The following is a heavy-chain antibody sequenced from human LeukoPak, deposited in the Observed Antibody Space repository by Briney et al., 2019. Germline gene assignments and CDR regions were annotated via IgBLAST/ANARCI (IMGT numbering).Heavy chain of an antibody. J-gene: IGHJ4*02. CDR1: GGSISSYY. Sequence: PSETLSLTCTVSGGSISSYYWSWIRQPPGKGLEWIGYIYYSGSTNYNPSLKSRVTISVDTSKDQFSLKLSSVTAADTAVYYCARGDPPYYDILTGYSIHPGYFDYWGQGTLVTVSS. V-gene: IGHV4-59*01. D-gene: IGHD3-9*01. CDR3: ARGDPPYYDILTGYSIHPGYFDY. CDR2: IYYSGST.